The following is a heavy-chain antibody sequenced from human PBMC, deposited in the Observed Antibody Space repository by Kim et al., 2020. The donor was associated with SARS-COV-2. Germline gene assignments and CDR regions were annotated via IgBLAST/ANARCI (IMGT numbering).Heavy chain of an antibody. J-gene: IGHJ3*01. CDR2: VNGGGVAT. V-gene: IGHV3-23*01. CDR1: GFNFNNFA. D-gene: IGHD3-10*01. Sequence: GGSLRLSCAASGFNFNNFAMSWVRQAPGKGLEWVSSVNGGGVATKYADSVKGRFTISRDNFRNTLYLEINNLRDEDTALYYCAKHQFSLGSDAFDLCCQG. CDR3: AKHQFSLGSDAFDL.